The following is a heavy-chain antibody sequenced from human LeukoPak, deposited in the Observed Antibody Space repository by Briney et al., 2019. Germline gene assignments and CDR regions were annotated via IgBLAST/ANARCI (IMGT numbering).Heavy chain of an antibody. CDR2: INPNSGGT. V-gene: IGHV1-2*02. CDR1: GYTFTDYY. J-gene: IGHJ3*02. D-gene: IGHD4-23*01. CDR3: ATYYGGNSGAFDI. Sequence: ASVKVSCKASGYTFTDYYIHWMRQAPGQGLEWMGWINPNSGGTNYAQKFQGRVTMTRDTSINAAYMELSSLRSDDTAVYYCATYYGGNSGAFDIWGQGTMVTVSS.